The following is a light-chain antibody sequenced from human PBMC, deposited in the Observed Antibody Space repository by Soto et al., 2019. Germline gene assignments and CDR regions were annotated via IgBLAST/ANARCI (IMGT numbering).Light chain of an antibody. CDR3: AASDDSLNAVV. J-gene: IGLJ2*01. CDR2: SNN. CDR1: SSNIGSNT. V-gene: IGLV1-44*01. Sequence: QSVLTQPPSASGTPGQRVTISCSGSSSNIGSNTVNWYQQLPGTAPKLLIYSNNQRPSGVPDRFSGSKSGTSASLAISGLQSEDDADYYCAASDDSLNAVVFGGGTKLTVL.